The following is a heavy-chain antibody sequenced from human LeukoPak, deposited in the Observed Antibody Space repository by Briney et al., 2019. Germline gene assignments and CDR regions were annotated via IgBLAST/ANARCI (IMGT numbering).Heavy chain of an antibody. D-gene: IGHD2-15*01. CDR2: IYYSGST. CDR3: ARKVVAATKVDY. J-gene: IGHJ4*02. CDR1: GGSISSGDYY. V-gene: IGHV4-30-4*01. Sequence: MASQTLSLTCTVSGGSISSGDYYWSWIRQPPGKGLEWIGYIYYSGSTYYNPSLKSRVTISVDTSKNQFSLKLSSVTAADTAVYYCARKVVAATKVDYWGQGTLVTVSS.